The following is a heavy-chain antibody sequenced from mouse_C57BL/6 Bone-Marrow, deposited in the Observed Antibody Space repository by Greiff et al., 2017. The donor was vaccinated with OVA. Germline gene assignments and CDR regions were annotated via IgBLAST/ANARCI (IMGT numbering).Heavy chain of an antibody. CDR1: GFNIKNTY. J-gene: IGHJ3*01. CDR3: ARRGIYGYDWEASWLAY. D-gene: IGHD2-2*01. Sequence: EVKLQQSVAELVRPGASVKLSCTASGFNIKNTYMHWVKQRPEQGLEWIGRIDPANGNTKYAPKFQGKATITADTSSNTAYLQLSILTSEDSAIYCGARRGIYGYDWEASWLAYWGRGTLVTVSA. CDR2: IDPANGNT. V-gene: IGHV14-3*01.